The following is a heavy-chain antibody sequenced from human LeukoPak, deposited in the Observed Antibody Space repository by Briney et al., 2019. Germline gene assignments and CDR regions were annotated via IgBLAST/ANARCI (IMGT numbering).Heavy chain of an antibody. D-gene: IGHD7-27*01. CDR2: ISYDGSNK. CDR1: GFTFSSYA. J-gene: IGHJ4*02. V-gene: IGHV3-30*04. CDR3: ARDRELTGDY. Sequence: GGSLRLSCAASGFTFSSYAMHWVRQAPGKGLEWVAVISYDGSNKYYADSVKGRFTITRDNSKNPLYLQMNTLRAEDTAVYYCARDRELTGDYWGQGTLVTVSS.